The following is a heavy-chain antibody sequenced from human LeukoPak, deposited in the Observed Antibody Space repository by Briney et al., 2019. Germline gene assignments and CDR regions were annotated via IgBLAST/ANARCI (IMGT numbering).Heavy chain of an antibody. D-gene: IGHD3-9*01. J-gene: IGHJ4*02. V-gene: IGHV3-23*01. Sequence: PGGSLRLSCAASGFTVSSYAMSWVRQSPGKGLEWVSAISGGGGSTYYADSVKGRFTISRDNSKNTLYLQMNSLRAEDAAVYYCAKFYDISTGYFDCWGQGTLVTVSS. CDR3: AKFYDISTGYFDC. CDR2: ISGGGGST. CDR1: GFTVSSYA.